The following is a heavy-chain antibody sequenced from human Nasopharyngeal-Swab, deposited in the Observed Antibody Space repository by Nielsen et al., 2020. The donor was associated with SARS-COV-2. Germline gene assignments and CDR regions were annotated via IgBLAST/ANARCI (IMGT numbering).Heavy chain of an antibody. J-gene: IGHJ3*02. CDR2: ISSSGSTI. D-gene: IGHD3-16*01. V-gene: IGHV3-11*01. Sequence: WIRKPPGKGLEWVSYISSSGSTIYYADSVKGRFTISRDNAKNSLYLQMNSLRAEDTAVYYCARDIMGDYAAFDIWGQGTMVTVSS. CDR3: ARDIMGDYAAFDI.